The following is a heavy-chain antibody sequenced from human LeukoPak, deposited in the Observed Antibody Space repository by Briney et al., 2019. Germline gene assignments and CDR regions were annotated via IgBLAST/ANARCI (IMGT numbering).Heavy chain of an antibody. CDR1: GFTFSSYA. D-gene: IGHD6-19*01. CDR3: AKDYNSGWYIGPFDY. CDR2: ISGSGAGT. J-gene: IGHJ4*02. V-gene: IGHV3-23*01. Sequence: PGGSLRLSCAASGFTFSSYAMSWVRQAPGKGLEWVSAISGSGAGTYYADSVKGRFTISRDNSKNTLDLQMNSLRAKDTAVYYCAKDYNSGWYIGPFDYWGQGTLVTASS.